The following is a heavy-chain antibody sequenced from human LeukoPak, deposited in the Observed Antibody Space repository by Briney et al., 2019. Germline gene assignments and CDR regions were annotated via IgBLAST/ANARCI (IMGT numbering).Heavy chain of an antibody. V-gene: IGHV4-59*08. J-gene: IGHJ4*02. D-gene: IGHD4-17*01. CDR1: GGSISSSY. CDR2: IDYSGNT. Sequence: WETLCLTCTVSGGSISSSYWSWIRQPPGKGLEWIGYIDYSGNTNYNPSLKSRVTISVERSKNQFSLKLSSVTAADTAVYYCARATSYGDYVDYWGEGTMVTVSS. CDR3: ARATSYGDYVDY.